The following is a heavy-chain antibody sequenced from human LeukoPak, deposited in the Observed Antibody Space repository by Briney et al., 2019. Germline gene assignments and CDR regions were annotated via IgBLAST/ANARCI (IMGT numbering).Heavy chain of an antibody. CDR2: ISGSGSTI. V-gene: IGHV3-48*03. J-gene: IGHJ1*01. D-gene: IGHD6-19*01. CDR3: AKGGVAVVLGVQH. CDR1: GFTFSSYE. Sequence: PGGSLRLSCAASGFTFSSYEMNWVRQAPGKGLEWISYISGSGSTIYYADSVKGRFTISRDNARSSLYLQLNSLRAEDTAVYYCAKGGVAVVLGVQHWGQGTLVTVSS.